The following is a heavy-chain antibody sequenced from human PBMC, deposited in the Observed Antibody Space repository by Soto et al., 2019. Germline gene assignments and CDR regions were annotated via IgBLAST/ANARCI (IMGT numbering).Heavy chain of an antibody. D-gene: IGHD2-21*02. V-gene: IGHV1-2*04. CDR1: GYTFTGYY. CDR3: ARAHCGGDCYSGVDY. Sequence: QVQLVQSGAEVKKPGASVKVSCKASGYTFTGYYMHWVRQAPGQGLEWMGGINPNSGGTNYAQKFQGWVTMTRDTSISTAYMELSRLRSDDTAVYYCARAHCGGDCYSGVDYWGQGTLVAVSS. J-gene: IGHJ4*02. CDR2: INPNSGGT.